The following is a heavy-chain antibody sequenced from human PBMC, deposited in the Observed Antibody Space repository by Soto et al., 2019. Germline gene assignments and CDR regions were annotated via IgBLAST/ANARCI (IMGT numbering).Heavy chain of an antibody. CDR1: GFTFSSYG. D-gene: IGHD3-10*01. CDR2: IWYDGSNK. V-gene: IGHV3-33*01. CDR3: ARDQFDSLDSFGELSY. J-gene: IGHJ4*02. Sequence: GGSLRLSCAASGFTFSSYGMHWVRQAPGKGLEWVAVIWYDGSNKYYADSVKGRFTISRDNSKNTLYLQMNSLRAEDTAVYYCARDQFDSLDSFGELSYWGQGTLVTVSS.